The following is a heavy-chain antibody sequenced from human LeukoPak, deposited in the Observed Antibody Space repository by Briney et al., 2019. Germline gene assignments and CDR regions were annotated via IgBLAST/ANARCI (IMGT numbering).Heavy chain of an antibody. CDR2: ISSSGSYI. CDR3: ARGGGDILTGDFDY. J-gene: IGHJ4*02. V-gene: IGHV3-21*01. CDR1: GFTFSSYI. D-gene: IGHD3-9*01. Sequence: PGGSLRLPCAASGFTFSSYIMNWVRQAPGKGLEWVSSISSSGSYIYYADSVKGRFTISRDNAKNSLYLQMNSLRAEDTAVYYCARGGGDILTGDFDYWGQGTLVTVSS.